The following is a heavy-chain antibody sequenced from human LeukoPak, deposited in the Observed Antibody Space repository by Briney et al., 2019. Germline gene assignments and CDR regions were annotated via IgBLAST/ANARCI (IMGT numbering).Heavy chain of an antibody. CDR2: IYSSGST. Sequence: SETLSLTCTVSGGSISIYYWSWIRQPPGKALEWIGRIYSSGSTHYSPSLKSRVTMSVDTSKNKFSLKLSSVTAADTAVYYCARDSGTTGEVKFDPWGQGTLVTVSS. J-gene: IGHJ5*02. CDR1: GGSISIYY. V-gene: IGHV4-4*07. CDR3: ARDSGTTGEVKFDP. D-gene: IGHD3-10*01.